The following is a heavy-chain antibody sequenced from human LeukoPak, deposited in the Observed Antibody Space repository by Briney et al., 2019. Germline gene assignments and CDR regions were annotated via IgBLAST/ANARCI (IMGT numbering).Heavy chain of an antibody. V-gene: IGHV3-30*02. J-gene: IGHJ4*02. CDR1: GFTFNNYG. Sequence: GGSLRLSCAASGFTFNNYGMHWVRQAPGKGLEWVAFIRYNGNNQYYADSVKGRFTISRDNSKNTLYLQMNSLKGDDTAVYYCASLKPRFGENYWGQGTLVTVSS. CDR2: IRYNGNNQ. D-gene: IGHD3-10*01. CDR3: ASLKPRFGENY.